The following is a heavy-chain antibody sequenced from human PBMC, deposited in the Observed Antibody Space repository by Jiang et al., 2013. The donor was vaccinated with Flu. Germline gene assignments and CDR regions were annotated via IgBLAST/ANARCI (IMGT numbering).Heavy chain of an antibody. D-gene: IGHD3-16*02. CDR3: ARDRDYDYVWGSYRYGYYFDY. V-gene: IGHV3-33*01. J-gene: IGHJ4*02. Sequence: VQLVESGGGVVQPGRSLRLSCAASGFTFSSYGMHWVRQAPGKGLEWVAVIWYDGSNKYYADSVKGRFTISRDNSKNTLYLQMNSLRAEDTAVYYCARDRDYDYVWGSYRYGYYFDYWGQGTLVTVSS. CDR1: GFTFSSYG. CDR2: IWYDGSNK.